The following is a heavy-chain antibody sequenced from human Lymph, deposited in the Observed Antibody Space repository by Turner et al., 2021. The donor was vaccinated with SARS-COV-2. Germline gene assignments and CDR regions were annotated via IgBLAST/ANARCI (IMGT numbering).Heavy chain of an antibody. CDR3: ARHAYRFYVSSLLFDY. D-gene: IGHD3-10*02. V-gene: IGHV4-39*01. Sequence: QLQPQESGPGLVKPSETLSLTCTVPGGPISSSSYYWGWIRQPPGKGLEWIGSIYYSGSTYYNPSLKSRVTISVDTSKNQFSLKLSSVTAADTAVYYCARHAYRFYVSSLLFDYWGQGTLVTVSS. CDR2: IYYSGST. J-gene: IGHJ4*02. CDR1: GGPISSSSYY.